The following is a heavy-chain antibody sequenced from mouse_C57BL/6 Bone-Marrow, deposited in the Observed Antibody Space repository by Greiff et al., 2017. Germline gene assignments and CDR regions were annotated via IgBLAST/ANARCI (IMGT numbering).Heavy chain of an antibody. CDR2: INPNNGGT. V-gene: IGHV1-26*01. J-gene: IGHJ2*01. CDR1: GYTFTDYY. D-gene: IGHD1-1*01. Sequence: EVQLQQSGPELVKPGASVKISCKASGYTFTDYYMNWVKQSNGKSLEWIGDINPNNGGTSYNQKFKGKATLTVDKSSSTAYMELRSLTSEDSADYDCARCSLRYFDDWGKGTTLTVSS. CDR3: ARCSLRYFDD.